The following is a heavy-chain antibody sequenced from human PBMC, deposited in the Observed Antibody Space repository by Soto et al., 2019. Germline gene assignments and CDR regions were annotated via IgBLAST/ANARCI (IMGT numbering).Heavy chain of an antibody. J-gene: IGHJ4*02. V-gene: IGHV3-23*01. CDR2: ISGSGGGT. CDR1: GFTFSSYA. CDR3: AKHLSNGSPDY. D-gene: IGHD2-15*01. Sequence: EVQLLESGGALVQPGGSLRLSCAASGFTFSSYAMSWVRQAPGKGLEWVSLISGSGGGTYYADSVKGRFTISRDNSKNTLYLQMNRLRAEAPAVVYCAKHLSNGSPDYWGQGTLVTVSS.